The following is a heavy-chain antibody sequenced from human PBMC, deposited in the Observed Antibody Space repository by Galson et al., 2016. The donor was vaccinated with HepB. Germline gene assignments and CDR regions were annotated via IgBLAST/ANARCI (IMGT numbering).Heavy chain of an antibody. J-gene: IGHJ4*02. Sequence: QSGAEVKKPGESLKISCQVSGYSLSSSWIGWVRQVAGKGLEWMGIIYPGDSDTRYNPSFQGQVTISADKSITTAYLQWNSLKASDTAVSYCARQGGLTGYYPSYFDYYGQGTLVTVSS. CDR1: GYSLSSSW. V-gene: IGHV5-51*01. D-gene: IGHD3-9*01. CDR2: IYPGDSDT. CDR3: ARQGGLTGYYPSYFDY.